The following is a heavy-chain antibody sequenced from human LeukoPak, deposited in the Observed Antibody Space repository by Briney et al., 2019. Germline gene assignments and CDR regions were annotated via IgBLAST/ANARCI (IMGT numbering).Heavy chain of an antibody. D-gene: IGHD3-10*01. Sequence: SETLSLTCTVSGGSISSYYWSWIRQPPGKGLEWIGYIYYSGSTNYNPSLKRRVTISVDTSKNQFSLKLSSVTAADTAVYYCASNSLYYYGSGGYFDYWGQGTLVTVSS. CDR1: GGSISSYY. V-gene: IGHV4-59*01. CDR2: IYYSGST. J-gene: IGHJ4*02. CDR3: ASNSLYYYGSGGYFDY.